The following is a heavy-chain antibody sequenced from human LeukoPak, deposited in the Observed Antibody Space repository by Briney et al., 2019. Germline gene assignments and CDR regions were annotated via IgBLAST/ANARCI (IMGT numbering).Heavy chain of an antibody. D-gene: IGHD5-24*01. Sequence: PGGSLRLSCEASGFTLNVYTLNWVRQTPGKGLEGVSSICGRGDPIYYADSVKGRFTISRDNAKNSLYLQMNSLRAEDTALYYCAKDSADGYRYWYFDLWGRGTLVTVSS. CDR2: ICGRGDPI. CDR1: GFTLNVYT. V-gene: IGHV3-21*04. J-gene: IGHJ2*01. CDR3: AKDSADGYRYWYFDL.